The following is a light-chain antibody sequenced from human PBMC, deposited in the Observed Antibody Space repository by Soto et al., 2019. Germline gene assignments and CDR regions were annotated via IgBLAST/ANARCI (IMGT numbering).Light chain of an antibody. Sequence: QSALTQPASVSGSPGQSITISCTGTSSDVGANTYVSWYQQHPGKAPKVLIHDVSNRPSGVSNRFSGFKSGNTASLTISGLQAEDEADYYCSSYPTSSTYVFGTGTKLTVL. CDR3: SSYPTSSTYV. CDR2: DVS. V-gene: IGLV2-14*01. CDR1: SSDVGANTY. J-gene: IGLJ1*01.